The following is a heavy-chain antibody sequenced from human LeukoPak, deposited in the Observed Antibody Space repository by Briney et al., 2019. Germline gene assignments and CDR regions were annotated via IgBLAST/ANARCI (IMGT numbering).Heavy chain of an antibody. D-gene: IGHD2-2*01. V-gene: IGHV4-34*01. J-gene: IGHJ6*02. CDR3: ARHSFDCSSTSCYPYYYYGMDV. CDR2: INHSGST. CDR1: GGSFSGYY. Sequence: SETLSLTCAVYGGSFSGYYWSWIRQPPGKGLEWIGEINHSGSTNYNPSLKSRVTISVDTSRNQFSLKLSSVTAADTAVYYCARHSFDCSSTSCYPYYYYGMDVWGQGTTVTVSS.